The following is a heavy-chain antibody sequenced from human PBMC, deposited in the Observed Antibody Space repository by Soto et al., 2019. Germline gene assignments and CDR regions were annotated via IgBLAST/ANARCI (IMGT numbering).Heavy chain of an antibody. V-gene: IGHV4-39*01. D-gene: IGHD3-22*01. CDR1: GGSISNTNCY. Sequence: SETRSLTCTVSGGSISNTNCYWGWIRQPPGKGLEWIGSVYYRGSTYYNPSLKSRVTISVDTSKSQFSLNLSSVTAADTALYYCARQRADYHGSSGYLSFDYCGQGTLVTVSS. CDR2: VYYRGST. J-gene: IGHJ4*02. CDR3: ARQRADYHGSSGYLSFDY.